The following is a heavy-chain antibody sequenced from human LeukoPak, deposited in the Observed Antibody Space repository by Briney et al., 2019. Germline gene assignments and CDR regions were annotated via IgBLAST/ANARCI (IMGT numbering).Heavy chain of an antibody. J-gene: IGHJ4*02. CDR3: AKSGAQYCTGGNCYFDY. D-gene: IGHD2-8*02. CDR1: GFIFSGYW. Sequence: PGGSLRLSCAASGFIFSGYWMNWVRRAPGKGLEWVAVISYDGSTKYYADSVKGRFTISRDNSKNTLYLQMNSLRAEDTAVYYCAKSGAQYCTGGNCYFDYWGQGTLVTVAS. V-gene: IGHV3-30*18. CDR2: ISYDGSTK.